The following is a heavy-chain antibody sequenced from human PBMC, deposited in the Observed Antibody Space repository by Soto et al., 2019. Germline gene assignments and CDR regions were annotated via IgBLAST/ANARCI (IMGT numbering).Heavy chain of an antibody. CDR2: ISGSGGST. V-gene: IGHV3-23*01. D-gene: IGHD6-6*01. J-gene: IGHJ5*02. CDR1: GFTFSGYA. CDR3: AKDLYSSSSSSWFDP. Sequence: GGSLRLSCAASGFTFSGYAMSWVRQAPGKGLEWVSAISGSGGSTYYADSVKGRFTISRDNSKNTLYLQMNSLRAEDTAVYYCAKDLYSSSSSSWFDPWGRGTLVTVSS.